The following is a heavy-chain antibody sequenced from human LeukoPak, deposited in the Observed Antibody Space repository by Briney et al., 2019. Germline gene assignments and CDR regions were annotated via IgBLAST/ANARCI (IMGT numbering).Heavy chain of an antibody. CDR2: ISPILGIA. D-gene: IGHD6-13*01. Sequence: ASVKVSCKASGGTFSSYAISWVRQAPGQGLEWMGRISPILGIANYAQKFQGRVTITADKSTSTAYMELSSLRSEDTAVYYCARDVVAAAGKTPYYYYYGMDVWGQGTTVTVSS. J-gene: IGHJ6*02. V-gene: IGHV1-69*04. CDR3: ARDVVAAAGKTPYYYYYGMDV. CDR1: GGTFSSYA.